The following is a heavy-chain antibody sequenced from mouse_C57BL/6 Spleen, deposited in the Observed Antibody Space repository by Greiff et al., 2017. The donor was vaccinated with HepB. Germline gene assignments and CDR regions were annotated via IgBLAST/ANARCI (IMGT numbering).Heavy chain of an antibody. D-gene: IGHD1-1*01. Sequence: VQLQQSGAELVRPGSSVKMSCKTSGYTFTSYGINWVKQRPGQGLEWIGYIYIGNGYTEYNEKFKGKATLTSDTSSSTAYMQLSSLTSEDSAIYFCARIYYYGSSYEDWYFDVWGTGTTVTVSS. CDR3: ARIYYYGSSYEDWYFDV. V-gene: IGHV1-58*01. J-gene: IGHJ1*03. CDR1: GYTFTSYG. CDR2: IYIGNGYT.